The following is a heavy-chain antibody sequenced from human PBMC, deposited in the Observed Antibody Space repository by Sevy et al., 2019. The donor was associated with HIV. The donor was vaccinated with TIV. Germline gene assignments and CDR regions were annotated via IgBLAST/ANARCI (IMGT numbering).Heavy chain of an antibody. Sequence: GGSLRLSCAASGFTFSSYAMHWVRQAPGKGLEWVAVISYDGSNKYYADSVKDRFTISRDNSKNTLYLQMNSLRAEDTAVYYCARDFRKGYCSGGSCFAGDYWGQGTLVTVSS. CDR2: ISYDGSNK. CDR3: ARDFRKGYCSGGSCFAGDY. CDR1: GFTFSSYA. V-gene: IGHV3-30-3*01. D-gene: IGHD2-15*01. J-gene: IGHJ4*02.